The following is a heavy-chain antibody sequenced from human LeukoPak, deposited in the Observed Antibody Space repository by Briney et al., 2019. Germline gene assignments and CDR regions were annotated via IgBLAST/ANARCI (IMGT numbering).Heavy chain of an antibody. V-gene: IGHV4-34*01. CDR1: GGSFSGYY. J-gene: IGHJ5*02. CDR3: ARTYYDILTGYFWFDP. D-gene: IGHD3-9*01. CDR2: INHSGST. Sequence: SETLSLTCAVYGGSFSGYYWSWIRQPPGKGLEWIGEINHSGSTNYNPSLKSRVTISVDTSKNQFSLKLSSVTAADTAVYYCARTYYDILTGYFWFDPWGQGTLVTVSS.